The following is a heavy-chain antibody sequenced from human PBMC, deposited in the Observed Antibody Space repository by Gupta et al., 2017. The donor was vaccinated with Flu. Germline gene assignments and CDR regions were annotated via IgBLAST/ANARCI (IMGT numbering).Heavy chain of an antibody. J-gene: IGHJ6*02. CDR3: ARDRKGLGWFSDYWAGMDV. CDR2: ISSSGRII. D-gene: IGHD6-19*01. Sequence: QVPLVESGGGLVKPGGPLTLSCAGSGFTFCDYYMSWIRQAPGKGPEWLSYISSSGRIIHYADSVKDRFTISRDNAENSLFLQMDRLRAEDTAMYYCARDRKGLGWFSDYWAGMDVWGQGTTVTVSS. CDR1: GFTFCDYY. V-gene: IGHV3-11*01.